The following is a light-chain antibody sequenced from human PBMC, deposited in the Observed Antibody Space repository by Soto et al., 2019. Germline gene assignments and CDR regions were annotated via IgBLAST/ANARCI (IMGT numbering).Light chain of an antibody. Sequence: DIQMTQSPSTLSASVGDTVTITCRASQSISSWLAWYQQKPGKAPNLLIYQASSLQGGVPSRFSGSGSGTEFTLTISSLQPDYFATYYCQQYNGYPLTFGGGTKVEIK. V-gene: IGKV1-5*03. CDR3: QQYNGYPLT. CDR1: QSISSW. J-gene: IGKJ4*01. CDR2: QAS.